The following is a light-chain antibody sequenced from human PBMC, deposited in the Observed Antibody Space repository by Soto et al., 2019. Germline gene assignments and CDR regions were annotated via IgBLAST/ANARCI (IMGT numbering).Light chain of an antibody. CDR2: SNA. CDR3: QSYDSSLSSYV. CDR1: GSNIGTWYD. J-gene: IGLJ1*01. V-gene: IGLV1-40*01. Sequence: QSVLTQPPSVSGAPGQRVTISCTGSGSNIGTWYDVHWYQQLPGTAPKLLIYSNANRPSGVPDRFSGSKSGTSASLAITGLQAEDEADYYCQSYDSSLSSYVFGTGTKVTVL.